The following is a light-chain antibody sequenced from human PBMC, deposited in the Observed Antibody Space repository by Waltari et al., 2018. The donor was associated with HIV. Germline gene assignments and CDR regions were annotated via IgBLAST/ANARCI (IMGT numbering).Light chain of an antibody. CDR1: AHAIGLSY. V-gene: IGLV1-47*01. Sequence: HSVFPPPPAASWARDPGFPSCCPGSAHAIGLSYFLLFQQLPGTAPKLLIYRNNQRPSGVPDRFSGSKSGTSASLAISGLRSEDEADYYCATWDDNLSGVVFGGGTKLTVL. CDR3: ATWDDNLSGVV. CDR2: RNN. J-gene: IGLJ2*01.